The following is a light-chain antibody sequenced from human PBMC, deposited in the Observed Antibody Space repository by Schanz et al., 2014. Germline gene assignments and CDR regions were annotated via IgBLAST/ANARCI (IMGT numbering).Light chain of an antibody. Sequence: EIVLTQSPGTLSLSPGERATLSCRASQSVSSTYLAWYQQKPGQAPRLLIYDASIRATGVPDRFSGRGSGTDFTLTISSLEPEDVVVYFCQQYGSSPYTFGQGTKLEIK. V-gene: IGKV3-20*01. CDR2: DAS. CDR3: QQYGSSPYT. J-gene: IGKJ2*01. CDR1: QSVSSTY.